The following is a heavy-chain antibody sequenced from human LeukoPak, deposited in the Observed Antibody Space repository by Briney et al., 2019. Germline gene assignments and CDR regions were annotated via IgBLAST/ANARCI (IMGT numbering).Heavy chain of an antibody. Sequence: SETLSLTCTVSGGSISSYYWSWIRQPPGKGLEWIGYIYYSGSTNYNPSLKSRVTISVDTSKNQFSLKLSSVTAADTAVYYCARALYYGDYEAVDYWGQGTLVTVSS. CDR1: GGSISSYY. CDR2: IYYSGST. V-gene: IGHV4-59*01. D-gene: IGHD4-17*01. CDR3: ARALYYGDYEAVDY. J-gene: IGHJ4*02.